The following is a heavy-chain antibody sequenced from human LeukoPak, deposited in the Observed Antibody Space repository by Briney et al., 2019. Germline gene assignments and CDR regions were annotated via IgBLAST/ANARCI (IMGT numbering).Heavy chain of an antibody. V-gene: IGHV1-69*01. CDR2: IFPIFGTA. Sequence: SVKVSCKASGGTFSSDAICWVRQAPGEGREWMGGIFPIFGTANYAQKFQGRVTITADESTSTAYMELSSLRSEDTAVYYCARDRALLGGNSDMDVWGQGTTVTVSS. CDR1: GGTFSSDA. J-gene: IGHJ6*02. CDR3: ARDRALLGGNSDMDV. D-gene: IGHD3-10*01.